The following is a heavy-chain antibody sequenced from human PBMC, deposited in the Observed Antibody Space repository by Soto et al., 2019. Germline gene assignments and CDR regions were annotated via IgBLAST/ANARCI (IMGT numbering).Heavy chain of an antibody. D-gene: IGHD2-15*01. V-gene: IGHV4-39*01. J-gene: IGHJ4*02. Sequence: SETLSLTCTVSGGSISSSSYYWGWIRQPPGKGLEWIGSIYYSGSTYYNPSLKSRVTISVDTSKNQFSLKLSSVTAADTAVYYCARQGSNCSGGSCYSGVFDYWGPGTLVTVSS. CDR2: IYYSGST. CDR3: ARQGSNCSGGSCYSGVFDY. CDR1: GGSISSSSYY.